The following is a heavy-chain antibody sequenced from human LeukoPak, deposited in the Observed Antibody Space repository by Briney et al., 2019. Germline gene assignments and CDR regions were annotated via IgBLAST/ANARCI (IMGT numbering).Heavy chain of an antibody. Sequence: KPSETLSLTCTVSGGSISSSGYYWGWIRQSPGEGLEWIGNIYYSGITYYNPSLKSRVTISVDTSKNQFSLKLSSVTAADTAVYFCAREADYYDSSGAFDIWGQGTMVTVSS. V-gene: IGHV4-39*07. J-gene: IGHJ3*02. CDR1: GGSISSSGYY. CDR3: AREADYYDSSGAFDI. D-gene: IGHD3-22*01. CDR2: IYYSGIT.